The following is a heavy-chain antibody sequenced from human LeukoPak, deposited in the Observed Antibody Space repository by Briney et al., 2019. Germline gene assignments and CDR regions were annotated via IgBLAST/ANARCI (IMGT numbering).Heavy chain of an antibody. J-gene: IGHJ4*02. CDR2: IWYDGSNK. CDR3: ARGKSRQWLVWFDY. D-gene: IGHD6-19*01. V-gene: IGHV3-33*01. CDR1: GFTFSSYG. Sequence: GGSLRLSCAASGFTFSSYGMHWVRQAPGKGLEWVAVIWYDGSNKYSADSVKGRFTISRDNSKNTLYLQMNSLRAEDTAVYYCARGKSRQWLVWFDYWGQGTLVTVSS.